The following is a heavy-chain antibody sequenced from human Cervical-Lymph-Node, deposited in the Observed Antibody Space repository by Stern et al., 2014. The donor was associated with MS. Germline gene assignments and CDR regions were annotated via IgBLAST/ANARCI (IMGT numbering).Heavy chain of an antibody. Sequence: VQLVQSGGGVVQPGRSLRLSCAASGFTFSSYGMHWVRQAPGQGLEWVAVIWYDGSNKYYADSVKGRFTISRDNSKNTLYLQMNSLRAEDTAVYYCARDEGITGTTGEDYWGQGTLVTVSS. CDR2: IWYDGSNK. D-gene: IGHD1-20*01. J-gene: IGHJ4*02. CDR1: GFTFSSYG. CDR3: ARDEGITGTTGEDY. V-gene: IGHV3-33*01.